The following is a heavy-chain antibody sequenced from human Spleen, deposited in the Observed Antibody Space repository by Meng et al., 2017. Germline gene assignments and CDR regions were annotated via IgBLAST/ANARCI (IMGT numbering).Heavy chain of an antibody. CDR3: ARSSFSASPYYFGY. Sequence: QVPLRDACPGPVRPSEHLSPTWTVSGGSVSSGDFYWSWIRQPPGKGLEWIGHIYYSGSTNYNPSLKSRVTISIDTSKNQFSLKLSSVTTADTAVYFCARSSFSASPYYFGYWGLGTLVTVAS. J-gene: IGHJ4*02. CDR1: GGSVSSGDFY. CDR2: IYYSGST. D-gene: IGHD3-3*02. V-gene: IGHV4-61*08.